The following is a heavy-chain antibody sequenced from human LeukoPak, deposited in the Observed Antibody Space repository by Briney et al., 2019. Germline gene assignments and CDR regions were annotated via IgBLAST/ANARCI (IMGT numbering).Heavy chain of an antibody. CDR2: IHLRRGDT. CDR3: ARDGDYGTGSYYRGCIDS. D-gene: IGHD3-10*01. V-gene: IGHV1-2*02. CDR1: GYSFTAIY. J-gene: IGHJ4*02. Sequence: GAAAKVSCKTSGYSFTAIYIHWGRQAPRQRLEWMGWIHLRRGDTNYAQKLQGRGNMTRDTSISTAYLDLSSLRSDDTAVYYCARDGDYGTGSYYRGCIDSWGQGTPVTSSS.